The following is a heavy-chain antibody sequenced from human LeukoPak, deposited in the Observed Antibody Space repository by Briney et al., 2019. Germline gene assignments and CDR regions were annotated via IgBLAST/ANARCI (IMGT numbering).Heavy chain of an antibody. V-gene: IGHV1-69*01. CDR1: GGTFSSYT. D-gene: IGHD6-19*01. J-gene: IGHJ4*02. CDR3: AALPRRYSSGQVDY. CDR2: IIPIFGTA. Sequence: SVKVSCKASGGTFSSYTISWVRQAPGQGLEWMGEIIPIFGTANYAQKFQGRVTITADESTSTAYMELSSLRSEDTAVYYCAALPRRYSSGQVDYWGQGTLVTVSS.